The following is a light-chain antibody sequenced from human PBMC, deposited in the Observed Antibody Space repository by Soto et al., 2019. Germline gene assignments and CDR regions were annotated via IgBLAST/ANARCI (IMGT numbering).Light chain of an antibody. CDR3: QSFDVSLSGGDWV. CDR1: SSNIGAGYD. Sequence: QLVLTQPPSVSGAPGQRVTISCTGSSSNIGAGYDVHWYQQLPGTVPKLLLYDNNNRPSGVPDRFSGSKSGTSASLAITGLQAEDEADYYCQSFDVSLSGGDWVFGGGTKLTVL. J-gene: IGLJ3*02. CDR2: DNN. V-gene: IGLV1-40*01.